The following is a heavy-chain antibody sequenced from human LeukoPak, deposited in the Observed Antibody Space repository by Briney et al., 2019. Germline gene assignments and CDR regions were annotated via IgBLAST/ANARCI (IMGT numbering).Heavy chain of an antibody. Sequence: GGSLRLSCAASGFTFSSYGMHWVRQAPGKGLEWVAVISYDGSNKYYADSVKGRFTISRDNSKHTLYLQMNSLRAEDTAVYYCAKGGGYSNGGDYWGQGTLVTVSS. CDR2: ISYDGSNK. CDR1: GFTFSSYG. J-gene: IGHJ4*02. D-gene: IGHD5-18*01. V-gene: IGHV3-30*18. CDR3: AKGGGYSNGGDY.